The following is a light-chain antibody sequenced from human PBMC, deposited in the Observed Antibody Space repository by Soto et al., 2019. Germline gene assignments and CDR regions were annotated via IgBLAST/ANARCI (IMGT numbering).Light chain of an antibody. CDR2: GAS. J-gene: IGKJ1*01. CDR1: QSVRSSY. V-gene: IGKV3-20*01. Sequence: EIVLTQSPGTLSFSPGERATLSCRASQSVRSSYLAWYQQKPGQAPRLLIYGASNRATGIPDRFSGSGSGTDFTLTISRLEPEDFAVYYCQQYGSSPRTFGQGT. CDR3: QQYGSSPRT.